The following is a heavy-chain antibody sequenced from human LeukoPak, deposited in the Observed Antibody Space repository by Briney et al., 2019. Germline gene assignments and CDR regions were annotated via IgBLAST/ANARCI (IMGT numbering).Heavy chain of an antibody. V-gene: IGHV1-2*02. CDR3: ARGDNYGDYLYYYYMDV. Sequence: ASVKVSCKASGYTFTSYGISWVRQAPGQGLEWMGWINPNSGGTNYAQKFQGRVTMTRDTSISTAYMELSRLRSDDTAVYYCARGDNYGDYLYYYYMDVWGKGTTVTISS. D-gene: IGHD4-17*01. CDR2: INPNSGGT. J-gene: IGHJ6*03. CDR1: GYTFTSYG.